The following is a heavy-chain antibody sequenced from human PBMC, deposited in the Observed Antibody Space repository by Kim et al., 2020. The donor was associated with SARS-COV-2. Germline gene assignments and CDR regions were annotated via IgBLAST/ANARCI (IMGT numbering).Heavy chain of an antibody. J-gene: IGHJ4*02. CDR3: ARGGMGWTSPDFDY. V-gene: IGHV1-2*06. Sequence: ASVKVSCKASGYTFTDYFVHWVRQAPGQGLEWMGRINPGSGGTDYAQNFQGRVTMTRDTPITTAYMDLSRLRSDDTAVYYCARGGMGWTSPDFDYWGQGTLVTVSS. CDR1: GYTFTDYF. D-gene: IGHD3-16*01. CDR2: INPGSGGT.